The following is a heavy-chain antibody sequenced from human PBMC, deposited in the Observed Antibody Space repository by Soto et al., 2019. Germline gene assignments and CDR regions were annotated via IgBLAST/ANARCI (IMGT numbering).Heavy chain of an antibody. CDR1: GYSFTSYW. D-gene: IGHD2-2*01. V-gene: IGHV5-51*01. CDR3: ARQGLVVPAADYYYYYGMDV. Sequence: PGEPLKISCKGSGYSFTSYWIGWVRQMPGKGLEWMGLIYPGDSDTRYSPSFQGQVTISADKSISTAYRQWSSLKASDTAMYYCARQGLVVPAADYYYYYGMDVWGQGTTVNV. CDR2: IYPGDSDT. J-gene: IGHJ6*02.